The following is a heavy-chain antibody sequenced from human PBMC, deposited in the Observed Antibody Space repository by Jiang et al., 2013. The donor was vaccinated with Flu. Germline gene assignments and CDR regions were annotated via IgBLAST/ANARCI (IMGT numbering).Heavy chain of an antibody. CDR1: GGSISSSSYY. J-gene: IGHJ5*02. CDR3: ARQVAGLVRNNWFDP. V-gene: IGHV4-39*01. Sequence: GPGLVKPSETLSLTCTVSGGSISSSSYYWGWIRQPPGKGLEWIGSIYYSGSTYYNPSLKSRVTISVDTSKNQFSLKLSSVTAADTAVYYCARQVAGLVRNNWFDPWGQGTLVTVSS. D-gene: IGHD6-19*01. CDR2: IYYSGST.